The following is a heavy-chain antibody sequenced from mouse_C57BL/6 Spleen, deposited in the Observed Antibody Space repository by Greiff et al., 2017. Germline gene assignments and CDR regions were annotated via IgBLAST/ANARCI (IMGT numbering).Heavy chain of an antibody. CDR3: ARKWDLGWYFEV. J-gene: IGHJ1*03. V-gene: IGHV1-64*01. D-gene: IGHD1-3*01. Sequence: VQLQQPGAELVKPGASVKLSCKASGYTFTSYWMHWVKQRPGQGLEWIGMIHPNSGSTNYNEKFKSKATLTVDKSSSTAYMQLSSLTSEDSAVYYCARKWDLGWYFEVWGTGTTVTVSS. CDR2: IHPNSGST. CDR1: GYTFTSYW.